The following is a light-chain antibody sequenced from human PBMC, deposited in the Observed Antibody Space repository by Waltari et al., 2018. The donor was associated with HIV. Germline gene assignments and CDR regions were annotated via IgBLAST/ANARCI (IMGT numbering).Light chain of an antibody. Sequence: DIVLTQSPATLSLSPGERATLSCRASQSVSSYLAWYQQKPGQAPRLLIYDASNRATGIPAMFSGSGSGTDFTLTISSLEPEDFAVYYCQQRSNWPPLTFGGGTKVEIK. CDR1: QSVSSY. CDR2: DAS. J-gene: IGKJ4*01. V-gene: IGKV3-11*01. CDR3: QQRSNWPPLT.